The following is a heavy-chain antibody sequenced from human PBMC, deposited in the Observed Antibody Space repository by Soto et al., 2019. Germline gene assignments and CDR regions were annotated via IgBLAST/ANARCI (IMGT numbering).Heavy chain of an antibody. D-gene: IGHD3-10*01. J-gene: IGHJ4*02. CDR1: GFSFSSYS. CDR3: SKEFRAEIDY. V-gene: IGHV3-21*01. Sequence: GGSLRLSCAASGFSFSSYSMNWVRQTPGKGLEWVSSISDTSEYIYYADSVKGRFTISRDNDKNSLYLQMNSLRAEDTAVYYCSKEFRAEIDYLGQGTLVTVSS. CDR2: ISDTSEYI.